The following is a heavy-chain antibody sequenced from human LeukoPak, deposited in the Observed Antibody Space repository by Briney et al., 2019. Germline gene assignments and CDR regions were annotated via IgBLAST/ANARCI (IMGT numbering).Heavy chain of an antibody. Sequence: SETLSLTCTVSGGSISSSSYYWGWIRQPPGKGLEWIGSIYYSGSTYYNPSLKSRVTISVDTSKNQFSLKLSSVTAADTAVYYCARDLGGYSSSTFDAFDIWGQGTMVTVSS. CDR2: IYYSGST. CDR3: ARDLGGYSSSTFDAFDI. CDR1: GGSISSSSYY. J-gene: IGHJ3*02. D-gene: IGHD6-13*01. V-gene: IGHV4-39*07.